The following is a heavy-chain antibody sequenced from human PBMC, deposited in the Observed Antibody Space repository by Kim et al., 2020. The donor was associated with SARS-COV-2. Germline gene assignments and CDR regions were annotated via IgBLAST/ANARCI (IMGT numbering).Heavy chain of an antibody. CDR3: ARRQNYFD. J-gene: IGHJ3*01. Sequence: SETLSLTCVVYGGSFSDYYWSWIRQAPGKGPEWIGEIDHSGITNDNRSLKSRVLMSVDTSKNQFSLRLSSVTAADTAVYYCARRQNYFD. CDR1: GGSFSDYY. V-gene: IGHV4-34*01. CDR2: IDHSGIT. D-gene: IGHD3-10*01.